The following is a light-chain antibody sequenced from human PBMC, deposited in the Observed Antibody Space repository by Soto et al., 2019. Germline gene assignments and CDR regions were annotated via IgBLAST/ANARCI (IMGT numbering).Light chain of an antibody. CDR1: SSDVGGYNY. V-gene: IGLV2-14*01. Sequence: QLVLTQPASVSGSPGQSITISCTGTSSDVGGYNYVSWYQQHPGTAPKLMIYEVSNRPSGVSDRFSGSRSGNTASLTISGLQAEDESDYYCISYTSSSTWVFGGGTKVTVL. CDR2: EVS. CDR3: ISYTSSSTWV. J-gene: IGLJ3*02.